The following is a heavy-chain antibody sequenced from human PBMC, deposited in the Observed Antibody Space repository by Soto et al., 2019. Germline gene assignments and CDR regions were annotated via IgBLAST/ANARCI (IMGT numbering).Heavy chain of an antibody. D-gene: IGHD6-13*01. CDR2: ISHDGSEK. CDR3: ARAAAYFYHYYYAMDV. J-gene: IGHJ6*02. Sequence: QVQLVESGGGVVQPGKSLRLSCAASRFTFISYAMDWVRQAPGKGLEWVAVISHDGSEKYYGDSVKGRFTISRDNPKNTVYLQMNSLRPEDTAVYYCARAAAYFYHYYYAMDVWGQGTAVTVSS. V-gene: IGHV3-30-3*01. CDR1: RFTFISYA.